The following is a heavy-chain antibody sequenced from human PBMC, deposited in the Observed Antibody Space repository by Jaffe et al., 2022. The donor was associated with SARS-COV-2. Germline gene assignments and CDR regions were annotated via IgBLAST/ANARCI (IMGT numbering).Heavy chain of an antibody. V-gene: IGHV3-30*18. CDR3: AKAGSYDILTRDYYGMDV. D-gene: IGHD3-9*01. J-gene: IGHJ6*02. CDR2: ISYDGSNK. CDR1: GFTFSSYG. Sequence: QVQLVESGGGVVQPGRSLRLSCAASGFTFSSYGMHWVRQAPGKGLEWVAVISYDGSNKYYADSVKGRFTISRDNSKNTLYLQMNSLRAEDTAVYYCAKAGSYDILTRDYYGMDVWGQGTTVTVSS.